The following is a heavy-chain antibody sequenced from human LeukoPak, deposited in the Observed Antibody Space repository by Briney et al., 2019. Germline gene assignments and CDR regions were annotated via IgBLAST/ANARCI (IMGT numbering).Heavy chain of an antibody. Sequence: WASVTVSCKASGYTFTGYYMHWVRQAPGQGLEWMGWINPNSGGTNYAQKFQGWVTMTRDTSISTAYMELSRLRSDDTAVYYCARAGSITMVRGVSYGMDVWGQGTTVTVSS. D-gene: IGHD3-10*01. J-gene: IGHJ6*02. CDR1: GYTFTGYY. V-gene: IGHV1-2*04. CDR2: INPNSGGT. CDR3: ARAGSITMVRGVSYGMDV.